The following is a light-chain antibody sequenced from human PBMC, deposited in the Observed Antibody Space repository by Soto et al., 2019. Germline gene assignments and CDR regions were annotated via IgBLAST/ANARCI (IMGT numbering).Light chain of an antibody. J-gene: IGLJ1*01. CDR3: SSSTSTTTRV. CDR2: EVS. Sequence: QSALTQPASVSGSPGQSITISCTGTSSDVGGYNYVSWYQQHPGKGPKLMIYEVSNRPSGVSNRFSGSKSGNTATLTISGLQAEDEADYYCSSSTSTTTRVFGTGTNVTVL. V-gene: IGLV2-14*03. CDR1: SSDVGGYNY.